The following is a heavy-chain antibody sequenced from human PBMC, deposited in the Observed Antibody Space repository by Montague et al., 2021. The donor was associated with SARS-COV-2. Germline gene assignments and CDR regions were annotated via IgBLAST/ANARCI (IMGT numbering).Heavy chain of an antibody. Sequence: VKHTKTLTLTCTFSGFSLSTSGMRASWIRQPPGKALEWLARIDWDDDKFYSTSLKTRLTISKDTSKNQVVLTMTNMDPVDTATYYCARSYYDILTAYYTPFDYWGQGTLVTVSS. J-gene: IGHJ4*02. V-gene: IGHV2-70*04. D-gene: IGHD3-9*01. CDR1: GFSLSTSGMR. CDR2: IDWDDDK. CDR3: ARSYYDILTAYYTPFDY.